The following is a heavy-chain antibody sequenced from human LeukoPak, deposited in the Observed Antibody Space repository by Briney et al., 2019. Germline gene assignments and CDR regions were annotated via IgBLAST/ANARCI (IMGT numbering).Heavy chain of an antibody. CDR3: ARIHLENYYDSSGYRRIEPPFLDY. Sequence: SETLSLTCTVSGGSISSGGYYWSWIRQHPGKGLEWIGYIYYSGSTYYNPSLKSRVTISVDTSKNQFSLKLSSVTAADTAVYYCARIHLENYYDSSGYRRIEPPFLDYWGQGTLVTVSS. CDR1: GGSISSGGYY. V-gene: IGHV4-31*03. CDR2: IYYSGST. D-gene: IGHD3-22*01. J-gene: IGHJ4*02.